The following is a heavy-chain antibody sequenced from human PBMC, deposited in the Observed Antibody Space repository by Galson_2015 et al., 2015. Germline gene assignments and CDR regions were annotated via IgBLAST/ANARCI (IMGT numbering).Heavy chain of an antibody. CDR2: ISNSGSTI. CDR3: ARGRFGELLKVYYYYYMDV. D-gene: IGHD3-10*01. V-gene: IGHV3-48*03. J-gene: IGHJ6*03. Sequence: SLRLSCAASGFTFSSYEMNWVRQAPGKGLEWVSYISNSGSTIYYADSVKGRFTISRDNAKNSLYLQMNSLRAEDTAVYYCARGRFGELLKVYYYYYMDVWGKGTTVTASS. CDR1: GFTFSSYE.